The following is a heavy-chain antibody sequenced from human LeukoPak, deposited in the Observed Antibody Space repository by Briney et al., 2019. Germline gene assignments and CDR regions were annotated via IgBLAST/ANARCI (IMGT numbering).Heavy chain of an antibody. CDR1: GYSISSGYY. CDR2: IYHSGST. CDR3: ARRKGGFDP. Sequence: SETLSLTCTVSGYSISSGYYWGWIRQPPGKGLEWIGSIYHSGSTYYNPSLKSRVTISVDTSKNQFSLKLSSVTAADTAVYYCARRKGGFDPWGQGTLVTVSS. D-gene: IGHD2-15*01. V-gene: IGHV4-38-2*02. J-gene: IGHJ5*02.